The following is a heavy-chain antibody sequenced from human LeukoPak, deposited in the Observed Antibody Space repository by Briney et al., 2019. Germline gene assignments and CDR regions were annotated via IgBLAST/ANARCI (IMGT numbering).Heavy chain of an antibody. Sequence: GGSLRLSCAASGFTLSSYWMSWVRQAPGKGLEWVANIKQDGSEKYYVDSVKGRFTTSRDNAKNSLYLQMNSLRAEDTAVYYCARRSYYDLWGQGTLVTVSS. V-gene: IGHV3-7*01. CDR1: GFTLSSYW. CDR3: ARRSYYDL. CDR2: IKQDGSEK. J-gene: IGHJ4*02.